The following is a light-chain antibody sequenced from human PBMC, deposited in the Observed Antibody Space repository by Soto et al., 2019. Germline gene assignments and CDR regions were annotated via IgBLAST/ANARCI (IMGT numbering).Light chain of an antibody. CDR2: KAS. CDR1: QSISSW. CDR3: QQYGSPSPWT. Sequence: DIQMTQSPSTLSASVGDRVTITCRASQSISSWLAWYQQKPGRAPKLLIYKASSLETGVPSRFSGSGSGTEFTLIISSLQPDDFASYYCQQYGSPSPWTFGQGTKVEIK. J-gene: IGKJ1*01. V-gene: IGKV1-5*03.